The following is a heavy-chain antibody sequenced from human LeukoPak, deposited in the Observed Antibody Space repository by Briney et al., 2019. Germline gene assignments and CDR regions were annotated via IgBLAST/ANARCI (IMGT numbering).Heavy chain of an antibody. CDR3: ARDVRSGGYNWFDP. CDR1: GGYISSGGYY. J-gene: IGHJ5*02. Sequence: PSQTLSLTCTVSGGYISSGGYYWSWIRQHPGKGLEWIGYIYYSGSTYYNPSLKSRDTISVDTSKNQISLKLSSVTAADTAVYYCARDVRSGGYNWFDPWGQGTLVTVSS. V-gene: IGHV4-31*03. D-gene: IGHD2-15*01. CDR2: IYYSGST.